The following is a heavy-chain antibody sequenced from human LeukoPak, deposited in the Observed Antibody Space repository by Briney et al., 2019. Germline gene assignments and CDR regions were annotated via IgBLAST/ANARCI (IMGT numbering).Heavy chain of an antibody. CDR3: ARDEAQYCSGGSCYSAYYYYMDV. CDR1: GYTFTSYY. Sequence: ASVKVSCKASGYTFTSYYMHWVQQAPGQGLEWMGWINPNSGGTNYAQKFQGRVTMTRDTSISTAYMELSRLRSDDTAVYYCARDEAQYCSGGSCYSAYYYYMDVWGKGTTVTVSS. D-gene: IGHD2-15*01. V-gene: IGHV1-2*02. CDR2: INPNSGGT. J-gene: IGHJ6*03.